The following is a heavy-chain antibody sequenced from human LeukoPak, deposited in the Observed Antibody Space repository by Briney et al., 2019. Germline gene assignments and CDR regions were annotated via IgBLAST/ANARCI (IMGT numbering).Heavy chain of an antibody. J-gene: IGHJ3*02. CDR2: INPNSGGT. D-gene: IGHD3-10*01. CDR3: ARDDRLWFGELSHRENAFDI. Sequence: GASVKVSCKASGYTFTGYYMHWVRQAPGQGLEWMGWINPNSGGTNYAQKFQGWVTMTRDTSISTAYMELSRLRSDDTAVYYCARDDRLWFGELSHRENAFDIWGQGTMVTVSS. CDR1: GYTFTGYY. V-gene: IGHV1-2*04.